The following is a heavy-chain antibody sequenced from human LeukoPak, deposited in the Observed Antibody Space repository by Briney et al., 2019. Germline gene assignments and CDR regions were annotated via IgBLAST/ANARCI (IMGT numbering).Heavy chain of an antibody. Sequence: GGSLRLSCAASGFTFSNYGMNWVRQAPGKGLEWVSNISRGSRTIYYSDSVKGRFSISRDNAKNSVYLQMNSLRTEDTAVYYCARDSYSSSRNDYWGQGTLVTVSS. J-gene: IGHJ4*02. CDR3: ARDSYSSSRNDY. CDR1: GFTFSNYG. CDR2: ISRGSRTI. V-gene: IGHV3-48*01. D-gene: IGHD6-13*01.